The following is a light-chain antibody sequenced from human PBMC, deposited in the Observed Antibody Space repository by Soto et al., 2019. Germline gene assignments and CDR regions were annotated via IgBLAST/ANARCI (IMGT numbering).Light chain of an antibody. CDR2: AAS. CDR3: IQDYNYPLT. J-gene: IGKJ4*01. V-gene: IGKV1-5*01. Sequence: DIQISHSPSPLSASVGDRVTITCRASRSISSWLALYQQKPGKAPNLLIYAASSLETGVPSRFSGSGSGTEFTLTISSLQPDDFATYYCIQDYNYPLTFGGGTKVDIK. CDR1: RSISSW.